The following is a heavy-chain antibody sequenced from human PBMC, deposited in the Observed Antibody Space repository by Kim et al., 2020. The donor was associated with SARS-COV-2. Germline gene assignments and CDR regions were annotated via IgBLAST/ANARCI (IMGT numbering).Heavy chain of an antibody. CDR3: AKALYSSSPTYWYFDL. CDR1: GFTFSSYA. Sequence: GGSLRLSCAASGFTFSSYAMSWVRQAPGKGLEWVSGISGSGGSTYYADSVKGRFTISRDNSKNTLYLQMNSLRAEDTAVYYCAKALYSSSPTYWYFDLWGRGTLVTVSS. J-gene: IGHJ2*01. CDR2: ISGSGGST. V-gene: IGHV3-23*01. D-gene: IGHD6-13*01.